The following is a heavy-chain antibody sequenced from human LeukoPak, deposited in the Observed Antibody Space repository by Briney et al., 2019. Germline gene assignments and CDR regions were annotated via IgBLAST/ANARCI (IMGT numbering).Heavy chain of an antibody. CDR1: GFTFSSFG. CDR3: ARGQEYYYDSSAYSKFDY. CDR2: ISYDGSNK. Sequence: GGSLRLSCVASGFTFSSFGMHWVRQSPGKGLEWVAVISYDGSNKYYADSVKGRFTISRDNSKNALHLQMNSLRAEDTALYYCARGQEYYYDSSAYSKFDYWGQGTLVTVSS. V-gene: IGHV3-33*05. J-gene: IGHJ4*02. D-gene: IGHD3-22*01.